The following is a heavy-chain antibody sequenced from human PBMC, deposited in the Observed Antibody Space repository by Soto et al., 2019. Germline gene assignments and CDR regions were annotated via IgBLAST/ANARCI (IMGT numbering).Heavy chain of an antibody. D-gene: IGHD3-10*01. CDR3: ARARLSRSWWFDP. CDR2: IYYSGST. J-gene: IGHJ5*02. V-gene: IGHV4-59*01. CDR1: GGSISSYY. Sequence: PSETLSRTCTVSGGSISSYYWSWIRQPPGKGLEWIGYIYYSGSTNYNPSLKSRVTISVDTSKNQFSLKLSSVTAADTAVYYCARARLSRSWWFDPWGQGTLVTVSS.